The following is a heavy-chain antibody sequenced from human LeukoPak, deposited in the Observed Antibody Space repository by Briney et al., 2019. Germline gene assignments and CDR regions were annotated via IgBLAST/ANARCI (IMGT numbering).Heavy chain of an antibody. CDR1: GGSISSSSYY. CDR3: ARYDYGGNREYFQH. J-gene: IGHJ1*01. CDR2: IYYSGST. Sequence: SETLSLTCTVSGGSISSSSYYWGWIRQPPGKGLEWIGSIYYSGSTYYNPSLKSRVTISVDTSKNQFSLKLSSVTAEDTAVYYCARYDYGGNREYFQHWGQGTLVTVSS. D-gene: IGHD4-23*01. V-gene: IGHV4-39*01.